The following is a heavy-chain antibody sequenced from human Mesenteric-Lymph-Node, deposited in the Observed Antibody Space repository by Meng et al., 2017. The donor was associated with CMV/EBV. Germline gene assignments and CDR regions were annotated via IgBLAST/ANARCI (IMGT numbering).Heavy chain of an antibody. CDR2: IYWDDDK. Sequence: LTCTFSGFSLSTRGVGVGWIRQPPGTALEWLALIYWDDDKRYSPSLKSRLTITKDTSKNQVVLTMTNMDPVDTATYYCAQIGSGSHYWGQGTLVTVSS. CDR1: GFSLSTRGVG. D-gene: IGHD3-10*01. J-gene: IGHJ4*02. V-gene: IGHV2-5*02. CDR3: AQIGSGSHY.